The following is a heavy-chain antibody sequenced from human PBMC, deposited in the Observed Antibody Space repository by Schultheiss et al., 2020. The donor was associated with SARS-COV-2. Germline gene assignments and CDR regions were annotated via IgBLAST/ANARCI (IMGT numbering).Heavy chain of an antibody. CDR3: ARGGRAVVIAIRRVGLWFDP. J-gene: IGHJ5*02. D-gene: IGHD2-21*01. V-gene: IGHV3-74*01. CDR2: INSDGSST. CDR1: GFTFSSYA. Sequence: GGSLRLSCAASGFTFSSYAMHWVRQAPGRGLEWVSRINSDGSSTSYADSVKGRFTISRDNAKNSLYLQMNSLRAEDTAVYYCARGGRAVVIAIRRVGLWFDPWGQGTLDTVSS.